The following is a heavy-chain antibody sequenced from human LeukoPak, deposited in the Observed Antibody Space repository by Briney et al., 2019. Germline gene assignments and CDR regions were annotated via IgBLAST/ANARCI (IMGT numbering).Heavy chain of an antibody. J-gene: IGHJ6*03. CDR2: IIPILGIA. CDR1: GGTFSSYT. Sequence: GASVKVSCKASGGTFSSYTISWVRQAPGQGLEWMGRIIPILGIANYAQKFQGRVTITADESTSTAYMELSSLRSKDTAVYYCARGTPGYCSGGSCYSYMDVWGKGTTVTVSS. D-gene: IGHD2-15*01. V-gene: IGHV1-69*02. CDR3: ARGTPGYCSGGSCYSYMDV.